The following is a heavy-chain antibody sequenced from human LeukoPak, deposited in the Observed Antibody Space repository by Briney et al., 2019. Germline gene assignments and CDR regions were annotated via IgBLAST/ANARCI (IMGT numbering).Heavy chain of an antibody. Sequence: ASVKVSCKASGYTFTSYVMHWVRQAPGQRLEWMGWINAGNGNTKYSQKFQGRVTITRDTSASTAYMELSSLRSEDTAVYYCARGVGSGWYAAFDIWGQGTMVTVSS. CDR2: INAGNGNT. D-gene: IGHD6-19*01. J-gene: IGHJ3*02. CDR3: ARGVGSGWYAAFDI. CDR1: GYTFTSYV. V-gene: IGHV1-3*01.